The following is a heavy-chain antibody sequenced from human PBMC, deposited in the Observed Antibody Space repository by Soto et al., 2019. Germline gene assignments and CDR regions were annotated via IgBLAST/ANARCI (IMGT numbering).Heavy chain of an antibody. J-gene: IGHJ5*02. V-gene: IGHV3-30*18. CDR2: ISYDGSNK. Sequence: QVQLVESGGGVVQPGRSLRLSCAASGFTFSSYGMQWVRQGPGKGLEWVAVISYDGSNKYYADSVKGRFTISRDNSKNTLYLQMNSLRAEDTAVSDCAKDGRGPYSSSWYDWFDPWGQGTLVTVSS. D-gene: IGHD6-13*01. CDR1: GFTFSSYG. CDR3: AKDGRGPYSSSWYDWFDP.